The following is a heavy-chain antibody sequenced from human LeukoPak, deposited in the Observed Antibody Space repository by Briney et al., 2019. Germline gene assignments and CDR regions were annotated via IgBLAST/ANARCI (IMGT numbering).Heavy chain of an antibody. J-gene: IGHJ2*01. CDR2: INPNSGDS. D-gene: IGHD2-2*02. V-gene: IGHV1-2*02. CDR3: ARPYAEGYCSTPSCHNWYFDL. Sequence: GASVTVSCTTSGYPFIGYYLHWVRQAPGQGLEWIGWINPNSGDSNYARQFQGRVTMTRDTSVSTAYMELSSLTSDDTAMYFCARPYAEGYCSTPSCHNWYFDLWGRGTLVTVSS. CDR1: GYPFIGYY.